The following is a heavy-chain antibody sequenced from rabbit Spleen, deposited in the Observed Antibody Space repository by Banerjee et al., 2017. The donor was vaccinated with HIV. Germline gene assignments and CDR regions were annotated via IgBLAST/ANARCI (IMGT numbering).Heavy chain of an antibody. CDR2: INAVTGKA. D-gene: IGHD2-1*01. CDR1: GFPFSNKAV. CDR3: VRDLGYDDLSEKGYFNL. V-gene: IGHV1S45*01. J-gene: IGHJ4*01. Sequence: QEQLVESGGGLVQPEGSLALTCKASGFPFSNKAVMCWVRQAPGKGLEWIACINAVTGKAVYASWAKGRFTISKTSSTTVTLQMTSLTAADTATYFCVRDLGYDDLSEKGYFNLWGPGTLVTVS.